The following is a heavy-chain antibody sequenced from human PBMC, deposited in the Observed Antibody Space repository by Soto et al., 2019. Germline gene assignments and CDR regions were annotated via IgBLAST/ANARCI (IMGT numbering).Heavy chain of an antibody. V-gene: IGHV1-69*01. CDR1: GGTFSSYA. D-gene: IGHD3-22*01. Sequence: QVQLVQSGAEVKKPGSSVKVSCKASGGTFSSYAISWVRQAPGQGLEWMGGIIPIFGTANYAQKFQGRVPITADESTSTAYMELSSLRSEDTAVYYCASEPPAAYYYDSSGYRPFDYWGQGTLVTVSS. CDR2: IIPIFGTA. CDR3: ASEPPAAYYYDSSGYRPFDY. J-gene: IGHJ4*02.